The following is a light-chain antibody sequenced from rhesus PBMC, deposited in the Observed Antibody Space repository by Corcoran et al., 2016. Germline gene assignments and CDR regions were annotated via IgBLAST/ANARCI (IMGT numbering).Light chain of an antibody. Sequence: DIQLTQSPSSLSASVGDRVTITCRASQGISSYLAWYQQKSGKAPKLLIYDASNLQSGVPSRFSGSGSWTEFTLTISSLKPEDFATYYCQQRNSYPLTFGGGTKVEIK. CDR3: QQRNSYPLT. V-gene: IGKV1-38*01. J-gene: IGKJ4*01. CDR2: DAS. CDR1: QGISSY.